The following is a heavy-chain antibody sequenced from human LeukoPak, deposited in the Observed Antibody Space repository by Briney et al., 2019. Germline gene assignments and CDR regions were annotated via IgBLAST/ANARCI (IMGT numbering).Heavy chain of an antibody. Sequence: MSSQTLSLTCTVSGGPISSGGYYWSWIRQHPGKGLEWIGYIYYSGSTYYNPSLKSRVTISVDTSKNQFSLKLSSVTAADTAVYYCARAPYDFWSGYSASTLTDKFDPWGQGTLVTVSS. CDR1: GGPISSGGYY. J-gene: IGHJ5*02. D-gene: IGHD3-3*01. CDR2: IYYSGST. CDR3: ARAPYDFWSGYSASTLTDKFDP. V-gene: IGHV4-31*03.